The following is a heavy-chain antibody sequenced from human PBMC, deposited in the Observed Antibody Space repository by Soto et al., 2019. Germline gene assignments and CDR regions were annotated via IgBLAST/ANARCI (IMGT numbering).Heavy chain of an antibody. J-gene: IGHJ6*03. Sequence: QVQLVQSGAEVKKPGASVKVSCKASGYTFTSYGISWVRQAPGQGLEWMGWISAYNGNTNYAQKLQGRATMTTDTSTSTAYMELRSLRSDDTAVYYCARDNREYSGYYYYYYMDVWGKGTTVTVSS. CDR1: GYTFTSYG. D-gene: IGHD5-12*01. V-gene: IGHV1-18*01. CDR3: ARDNREYSGYYYYYYMDV. CDR2: ISAYNGNT.